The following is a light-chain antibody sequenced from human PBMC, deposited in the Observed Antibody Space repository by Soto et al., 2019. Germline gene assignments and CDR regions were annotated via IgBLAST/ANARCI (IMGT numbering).Light chain of an antibody. CDR2: DVN. Sequence: QSVPTQPRSVSGSPGQSVTISCTGTSSDVGNNKYVAWYQQHPGKAPKLMIYDVNERPSGVPDRFSGSKSGNTASLTISGLQAEDEADYYCCSYVGNYIYVFGTGTKVTVL. CDR1: SSDVGNNKY. CDR3: CSYVGNYIYV. J-gene: IGLJ1*01. V-gene: IGLV2-11*01.